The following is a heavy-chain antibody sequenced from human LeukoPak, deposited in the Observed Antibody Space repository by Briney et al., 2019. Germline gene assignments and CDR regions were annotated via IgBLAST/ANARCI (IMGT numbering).Heavy chain of an antibody. CDR2: IYHSGST. D-gene: IGHD2-2*01. Sequence: SETLSLTRTVSGYSISSGYYWGWIRQPPGKGLEWIGSIYHSGSTYYNPSLKSRVTISVDTSKNQFSLKLSSVTAADTAVYYCARASRYCSSTSCYADYWGQGTLVTVSS. V-gene: IGHV4-38-2*02. CDR1: GYSISSGYY. CDR3: ARASRYCSSTSCYADY. J-gene: IGHJ4*02.